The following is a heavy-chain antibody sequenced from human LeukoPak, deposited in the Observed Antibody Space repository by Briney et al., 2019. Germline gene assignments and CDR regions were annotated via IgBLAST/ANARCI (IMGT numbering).Heavy chain of an antibody. CDR3: AELGITMIGGV. CDR2: ISSSGSTI. CDR1: GFTFSGSA. J-gene: IGHJ6*04. V-gene: IGHV3-48*03. Sequence: GGSLRLSCTASGFTFSGSAMHWVRQAPGKGLEWVSYISSSGSTIYYADSVKGRFTISRDNAKNSLYLQMNSLRAEDTAVYYCAELGITMIGGVWGKGTTVTISS. D-gene: IGHD3-10*02.